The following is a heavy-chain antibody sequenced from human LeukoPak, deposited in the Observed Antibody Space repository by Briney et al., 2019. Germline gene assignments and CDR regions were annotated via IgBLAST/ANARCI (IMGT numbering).Heavy chain of an antibody. CDR3: ARVGYYDSSGLN. CDR1: GGSISSSNW. CDR2: IYHSGST. Sequence: SENLSLTCAVSGGSISSSNWWSWVRQPPGKGLEWIGEIYHSGSTNYNPSLKSRVTISVDKSKNQFSLKLSSVTAADTAVYYCARVGYYDSSGLNWGQGTLVTVSS. D-gene: IGHD3-22*01. J-gene: IGHJ4*02. V-gene: IGHV4-4*02.